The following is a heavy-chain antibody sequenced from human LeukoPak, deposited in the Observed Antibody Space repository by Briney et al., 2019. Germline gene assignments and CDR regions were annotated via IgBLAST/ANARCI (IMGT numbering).Heavy chain of an antibody. CDR2: IYTSGST. CDR3: ARESRTTVTISRFDY. J-gene: IGHJ4*02. D-gene: IGHD4-17*01. Sequence: SETLSLTCTVSGGSISNYYWNWVRQPPGKGLEWIGRIYTSGSTNYNPSLKSRVTMSVDTSKNQFSLKLSSVTAADTAVYYCARESRTTVTISRFDYWGQGTLVTVSS. CDR1: GGSISNYY. V-gene: IGHV4-4*07.